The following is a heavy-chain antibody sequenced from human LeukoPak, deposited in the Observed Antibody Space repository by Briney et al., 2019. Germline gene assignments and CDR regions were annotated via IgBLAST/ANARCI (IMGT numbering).Heavy chain of an antibody. CDR3: ARHGGETIVATILHAFDI. V-gene: IGHV4-34*01. J-gene: IGHJ3*02. CDR2: INHSGST. Sequence: PSETLSLTCAVYGGSFSGYYWSWIRQPPGKGLEWIGEINHSGSTNYNPSLKSRVTISVDTSKNQFSLKLTVTAADTAVYYCARHGGETIVATILHAFDIWGQGTMVTVSS. D-gene: IGHD5-12*01. CDR1: GGSFSGYY.